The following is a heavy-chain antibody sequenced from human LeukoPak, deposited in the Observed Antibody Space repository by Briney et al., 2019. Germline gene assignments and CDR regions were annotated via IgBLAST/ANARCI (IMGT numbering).Heavy chain of an antibody. Sequence: SETLSLTCAVYGGSFSGYYWSWIRQPPGKGLEWIGEINHSGSTNYNPSLKSRVTISVDRSKNQFSLKLSSVTAADTAVYYCARGEVNNWFDPWGQGTLVTVSS. J-gene: IGHJ5*02. V-gene: IGHV4-34*01. CDR3: ARGEVNNWFDP. CDR2: INHSGST. CDR1: GGSFSGYY.